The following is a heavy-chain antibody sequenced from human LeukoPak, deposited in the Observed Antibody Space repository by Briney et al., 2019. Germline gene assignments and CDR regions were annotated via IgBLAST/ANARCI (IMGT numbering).Heavy chain of an antibody. Sequence: SETLSLTCAVYGGSFSGYYWSWYRQPPGKGLEWIGEIHPSGSTHYHPPLASRVIISVDTSKNQFSLKVNSVTAADTAVYYCVRGQDQAKSRQWGQGTLATVSS. D-gene: IGHD4/OR15-4a*01. J-gene: IGHJ1*01. CDR1: GGSFSGYY. V-gene: IGHV4-34*01. CDR3: VRGQDQAKSRQ. CDR2: IHPSGST.